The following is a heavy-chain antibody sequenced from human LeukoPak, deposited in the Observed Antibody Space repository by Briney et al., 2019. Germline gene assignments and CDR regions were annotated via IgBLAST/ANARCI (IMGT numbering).Heavy chain of an antibody. CDR3: ARGGGWYGY. J-gene: IGHJ4*02. CDR2: IYHSGST. V-gene: IGHV4-34*01. D-gene: IGHD6-19*01. Sequence: SETLSLTCAVYGGSLSGYYWSWIRQPPGKGLEWIGEIYHSGSTNYNPSLKSRVTISVDKSKNQFSLKLSSVTAADTAVYYCARGGGWYGYWGQGTLVTVSS. CDR1: GGSLSGYY.